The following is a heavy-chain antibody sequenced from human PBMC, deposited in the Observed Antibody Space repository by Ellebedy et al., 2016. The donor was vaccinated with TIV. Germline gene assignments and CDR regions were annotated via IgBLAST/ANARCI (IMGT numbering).Heavy chain of an antibody. CDR2: IKQDGSEK. V-gene: IGHV3-7*03. CDR1: GFTFSSYW. CDR3: ARLLVLRYFDWYQNPDY. Sequence: GESLKISXAASGFTFSSYWMSWVRQAPGKGLEWVANIKQDGSEKYYVDSVKGRFTISRDNAKNSLYLQMNSLRAEDTAVYYCARLLVLRYFDWYQNPDYWGQGTLVTVSS. D-gene: IGHD3-9*01. J-gene: IGHJ4*02.